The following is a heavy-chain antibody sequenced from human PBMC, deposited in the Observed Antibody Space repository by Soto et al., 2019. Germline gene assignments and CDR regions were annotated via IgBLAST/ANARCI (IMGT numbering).Heavy chain of an antibody. D-gene: IGHD3-22*01. Sequence: ASVKVSCKASGYTFTSYGISWVRQAPGQGLEWMGWISAYNGNTNYAQKLQGRVTMTTDTSTSTAYTELRSLRSDDTAVYYCARDPIYYYDSSGYSRPFDYWGQGTLVTVSS. CDR1: GYTFTSYG. CDR3: ARDPIYYYDSSGYSRPFDY. J-gene: IGHJ4*02. CDR2: ISAYNGNT. V-gene: IGHV1-18*01.